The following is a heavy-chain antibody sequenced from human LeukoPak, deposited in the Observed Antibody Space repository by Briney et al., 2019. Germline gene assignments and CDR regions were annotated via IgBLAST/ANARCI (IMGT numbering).Heavy chain of an antibody. Sequence: PSETLSLTCTVSGGSISSSSYYWGWIRQPPGKGLEWIGSIYYSGSTYYNPSLKSRVTISVDTSKNQFSLKLSSVTAADTAVYYCARHGLPGFWSGYYIGWFDPWGQGTLVTVSS. CDR1: GGSISSSSYY. CDR2: IYYSGST. D-gene: IGHD3-3*01. V-gene: IGHV4-39*01. CDR3: ARHGLPGFWSGYYIGWFDP. J-gene: IGHJ5*02.